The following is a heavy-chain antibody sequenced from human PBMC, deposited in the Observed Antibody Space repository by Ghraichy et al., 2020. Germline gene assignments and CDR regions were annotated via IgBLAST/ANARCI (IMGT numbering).Heavy chain of an antibody. D-gene: IGHD4-17*01. Sequence: SETLSLTCAVSGGSISSRNWWSWVRQSPVMGLEWIGEIYHSGITNYNPSLKSRVTMSVDKSKNQLFLNLTSVTAADTAVYYCTRRAVTLGRTFDYWGQGALVTVSS. CDR1: GGSISSRNW. CDR2: IYHSGIT. J-gene: IGHJ4*02. CDR3: TRRAVTLGRTFDY. V-gene: IGHV4-4*02.